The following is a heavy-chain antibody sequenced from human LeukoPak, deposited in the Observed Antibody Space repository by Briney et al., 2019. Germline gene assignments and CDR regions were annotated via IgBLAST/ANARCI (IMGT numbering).Heavy chain of an antibody. Sequence: GGSLRLSCAASGFTFSSNWMSWVRQAPGKGLEWVANIKEDGSEKYYVDSVKGRFTISRDNAKNSLYLQMNSLRAEDTAVYYCARATRGGYDGYFDYWGQGTLVTVSS. J-gene: IGHJ4*02. V-gene: IGHV3-7*01. CDR1: GFTFSSNW. CDR2: IKEDGSEK. D-gene: IGHD5-12*01. CDR3: ARATRGGYDGYFDY.